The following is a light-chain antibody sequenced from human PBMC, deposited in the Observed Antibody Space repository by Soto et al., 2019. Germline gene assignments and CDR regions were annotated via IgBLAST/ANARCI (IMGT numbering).Light chain of an antibody. CDR3: QHCTHWLWT. V-gene: IGKV3-11*01. Sequence: EIVLTQSPATLSLSPGERASLSCRASQNVTNYLAWYQQKPGQAPRLLIYAASNRATGIPARFGGSGSATDLALAISSVVSEEFAAYYGQHCTHWLWTFVQGHKLEI. CDR2: AAS. CDR1: QNVTNY. J-gene: IGKJ1*01.